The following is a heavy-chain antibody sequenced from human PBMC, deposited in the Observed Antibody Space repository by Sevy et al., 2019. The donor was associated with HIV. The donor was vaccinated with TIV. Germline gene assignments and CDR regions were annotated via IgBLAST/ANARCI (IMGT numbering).Heavy chain of an antibody. V-gene: IGHV4-39*01. D-gene: IGHD3-3*01. CDR1: GGSISSSSYY. Sequence: SETLSLTCTVSGGSISSSSYYWGWIRQPPGKGLEWIGSIYYSWSTYYNPSLKSRVTISVDTSKNQFSLKLSSVTAADTAVYYCARRITTHSVYYYYYYGMDVWGQGTTVTVSS. CDR2: IYYSWST. J-gene: IGHJ6*02. CDR3: ARRITTHSVYYYYYYGMDV.